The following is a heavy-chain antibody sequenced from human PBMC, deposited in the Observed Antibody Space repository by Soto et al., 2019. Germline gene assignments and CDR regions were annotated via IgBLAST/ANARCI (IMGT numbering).Heavy chain of an antibody. Sequence: QVQLQESGPGLVEPSQTLSLTCTVSGDSIITDNYYWSWIRQHPGKGLEWIGYIFYSGATSYNPSLKSRLTMSLDTSKNQFSMRLSSVTAVDTAVYYCARGPTVTSDFWGQGTLVIVSS. V-gene: IGHV4-31*03. CDR3: ARGPTVTSDF. CDR2: IFYSGAT. J-gene: IGHJ4*02. CDR1: GDSIITDNYY. D-gene: IGHD4-17*01.